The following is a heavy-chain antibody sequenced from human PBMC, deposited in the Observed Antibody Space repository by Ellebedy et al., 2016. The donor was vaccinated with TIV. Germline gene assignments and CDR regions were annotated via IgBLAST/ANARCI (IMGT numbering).Heavy chain of an antibody. Sequence: GESLKISXAASGFTFSSYGMHWVRQAPGKGLEWVAVIWYDGSNKYYADSVKGRFTISRDNSKNTLYLQMNSLRAEDTAVYYCARNPAEYYDFWSGPSIPGYYYYYYMDVWGKGTTVTVSS. CDR1: GFTFSSYG. V-gene: IGHV3-33*01. CDR3: ARNPAEYYDFWSGPSIPGYYYYYYMDV. CDR2: IWYDGSNK. J-gene: IGHJ6*03. D-gene: IGHD3-3*01.